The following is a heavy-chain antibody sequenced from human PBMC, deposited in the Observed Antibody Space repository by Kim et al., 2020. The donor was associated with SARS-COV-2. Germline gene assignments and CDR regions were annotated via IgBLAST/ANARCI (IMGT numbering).Heavy chain of an antibody. D-gene: IGHD6-13*01. CDR2: INTSSGGT. CDR1: GNTFTVYY. Sequence: ASVKVSCKASGNTFTVYYMHWVRQAPGQGLEWMGRINTSSGGTNYAQKFQGRVTVTRDTSIITVYMELDSLRSDDTAVYYCATYSSSWFWGQGTLVIVSS. J-gene: IGHJ4*02. V-gene: IGHV1-2*06. CDR3: ATYSSSWF.